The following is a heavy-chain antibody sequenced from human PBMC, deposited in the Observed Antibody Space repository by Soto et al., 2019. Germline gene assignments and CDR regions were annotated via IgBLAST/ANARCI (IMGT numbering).Heavy chain of an antibody. J-gene: IGHJ6*03. CDR1: GFTFSSYG. CDR3: ARDHGITIFRVVPYYMHV. D-gene: IGHD3-3*01. CDR2: IWYDGSNK. V-gene: IGHV3-33*01. Sequence: PGGSLRLSCAASGFTFSSYGMHWVRQAPGKGLEWVAVIWYDGSNKYYADSVKGRFTISRDNSKNTLYLQMNSLRAGDTAVYYCARDHGITIFRVVPYYMHVSGKATTVTVSS.